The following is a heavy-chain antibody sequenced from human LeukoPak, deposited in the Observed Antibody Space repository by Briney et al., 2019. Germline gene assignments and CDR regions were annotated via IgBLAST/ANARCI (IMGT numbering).Heavy chain of an antibody. J-gene: IGHJ4*02. CDR3: ARHGAIALAGMGRRGYYFDY. CDR2: IYYSGST. Sequence: SETLSLTCTVSGGSISSYYWSWIRQPPGKGLEWIGYIYYSGSTNYNPSLKSRVTISVDTSKNQFSLKLSSVTAADTAVYYCARHGAIALAGMGRRGYYFDYWGQGTLVTVSS. D-gene: IGHD6-19*01. V-gene: IGHV4-59*08. CDR1: GGSISSYY.